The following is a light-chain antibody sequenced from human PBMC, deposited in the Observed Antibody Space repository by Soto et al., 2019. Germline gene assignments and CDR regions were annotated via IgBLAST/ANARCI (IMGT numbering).Light chain of an antibody. J-gene: IGKJ2*01. Sequence: VVTQSPGTLSLSLGERATLSCRTSQSVRSRYLAWYQQQPGQAPTLLIYDASSRPGGIPDRFIGSGYGTDFTLTISRLEPEDCAVYYCQQYGDSPYTFGQGTKLEIK. CDR2: DAS. CDR1: QSVRSRY. V-gene: IGKV3-20*01. CDR3: QQYGDSPYT.